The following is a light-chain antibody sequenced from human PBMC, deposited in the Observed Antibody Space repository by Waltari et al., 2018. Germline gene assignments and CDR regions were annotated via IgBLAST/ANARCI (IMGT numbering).Light chain of an antibody. CDR1: AIISNDH. Sequence: PGERVALSCRASAIISNDHLSWYQQQPGQAPRLLIYGASRRATSVPDRFSGSGSGTDFTLTISRLEPEDFAFYYCHLYGSPPLTFGGGVKVEIK. J-gene: IGKJ4*01. CDR3: HLYGSPPLT. V-gene: IGKV3-20*01. CDR2: GAS.